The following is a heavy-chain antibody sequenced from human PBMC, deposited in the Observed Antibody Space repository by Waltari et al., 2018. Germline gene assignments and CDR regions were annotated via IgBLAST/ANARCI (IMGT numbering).Heavy chain of an antibody. V-gene: IGHV1-2*02. CDR3: ARGGALVVVTMDY. Sequence: QVQLVQSGAEVQKPGASVKVSCTASGYTFTGYYRHWVRQAPGQGFEWMGWINPHSGDTKYAQKFQGRVTMTRDTSISTAYMELSRLGSDDTAVYSCARGGALVVVTMDYWGQGTLVTVSS. J-gene: IGHJ4*02. CDR1: GYTFTGYY. D-gene: IGHD3-22*01. CDR2: INPHSGDT.